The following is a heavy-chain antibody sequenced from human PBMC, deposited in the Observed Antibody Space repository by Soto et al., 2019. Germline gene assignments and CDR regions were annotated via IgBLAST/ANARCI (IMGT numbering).Heavy chain of an antibody. Sequence: ASVKVSCKASGGTFSSYAISWVRQAPGQGLEWMGGIIPIFGTANYAQKFQGRVTITADKSTSTAYMELSSLRSEDAAVYYCARDEDIVVVPAARDVYYYYGMDVWGQGTTVTAP. CDR1: GGTFSSYA. CDR3: ARDEDIVVVPAARDVYYYYGMDV. V-gene: IGHV1-69*06. D-gene: IGHD2-2*01. J-gene: IGHJ6*02. CDR2: IIPIFGTA.